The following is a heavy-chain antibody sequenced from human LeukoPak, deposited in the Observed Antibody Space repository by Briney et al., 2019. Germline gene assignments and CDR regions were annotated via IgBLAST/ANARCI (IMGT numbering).Heavy chain of an antibody. J-gene: IGHJ4*02. CDR1: GYSFTSYW. D-gene: IGHD4-17*01. CDR2: IYPGDSDT. V-gene: IGHV5-51*01. Sequence: GESLKISCKGSGYSFTSYWIGWVRQMPGKGLEWMGIIYPGDSDTRYSPSFQGQVTISADKSISTAYLQWSSLKASDTATYYCARHVNDYGDYVGLDYWGQGTLVTVSS. CDR3: ARHVNDYGDYVGLDY.